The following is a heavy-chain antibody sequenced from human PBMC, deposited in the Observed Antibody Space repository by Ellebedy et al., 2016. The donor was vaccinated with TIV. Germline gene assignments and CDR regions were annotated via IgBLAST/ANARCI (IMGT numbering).Heavy chain of an antibody. CDR2: INSDGSST. V-gene: IGHV3-74*01. Sequence: GESLKISCVASGFTFSISWMHWVRQVPGKGLVWVSRINSDGSSTSYADSVRGRFTISRDNAKNTVFLQMNSLRADDTAVYYCVTSAAGHYYGVDVWGQGTTVTVSS. CDR1: GFTFSISW. CDR3: VTSAAGHYYGVDV. D-gene: IGHD6-25*01. J-gene: IGHJ6*02.